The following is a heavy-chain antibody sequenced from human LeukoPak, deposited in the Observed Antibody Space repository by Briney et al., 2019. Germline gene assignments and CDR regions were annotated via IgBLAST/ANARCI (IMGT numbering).Heavy chain of an antibody. CDR1: GFTFSSYE. Sequence: GGSLRLSCAASGFTFSSYEMNWVRQAPANGLEWVSAISGSSSYIYYADSVKGRFTISRDNAKNSLYLQMNSLRAEDTAVYYCARGRSTSDPRTLFDYWGRGTLVTVSS. V-gene: IGHV3-21*01. CDR2: ISGSSSYI. J-gene: IGHJ4*02. CDR3: ARGRSTSDPRTLFDY. D-gene: IGHD6-6*01.